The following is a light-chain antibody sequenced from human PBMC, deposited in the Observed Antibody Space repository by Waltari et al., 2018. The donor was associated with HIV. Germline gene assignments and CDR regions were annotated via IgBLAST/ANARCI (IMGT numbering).Light chain of an antibody. Sequence: QSVLTQPPSMSGTPGQSVIISCSGPTSSIGSNSAHWYQQLPGAAPKLLIYRNNQQPSGVPDRFSGSKSGTSASLAISGLRPEDEAMYFCAAWDNALGGHVVFGGGTNLTVL. J-gene: IGLJ2*01. V-gene: IGLV1-47*02. CDR2: RNN. CDR1: TSSIGSNS. CDR3: AAWDNALGGHVV.